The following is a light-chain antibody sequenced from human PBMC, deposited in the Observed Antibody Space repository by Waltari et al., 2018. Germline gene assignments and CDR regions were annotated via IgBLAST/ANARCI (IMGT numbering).Light chain of an antibody. J-gene: IGLJ2*01. Sequence: QSVLTQPPSVSGAPGQRVTISCTGSSSNIGAGYAVHWYQQLPGTAPKLLIYGNSNRPSGVPDRFSGSKSGTSASLAITGLQAEDEADYYCQSYDSSLVVFGGGTKLTVL. V-gene: IGLV1-40*01. CDR3: QSYDSSLVV. CDR2: GNS. CDR1: SSNIGAGYA.